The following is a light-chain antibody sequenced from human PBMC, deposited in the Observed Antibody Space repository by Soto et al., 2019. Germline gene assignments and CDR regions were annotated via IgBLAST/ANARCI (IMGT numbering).Light chain of an antibody. V-gene: IGLV2-14*02. J-gene: IGLJ1*01. Sequence: QSALTQPASVSGSPGQSITISCIGTSSDVGSYNLVSWYQQYSGKAPKLMIYEGTKRPSGVSNRFSGSKSGNTASLTISGLQAEGEADYYCSSYTSSSTRVFGTGTKVTVL. CDR1: SSDVGSYNL. CDR2: EGT. CDR3: SSYTSSSTRV.